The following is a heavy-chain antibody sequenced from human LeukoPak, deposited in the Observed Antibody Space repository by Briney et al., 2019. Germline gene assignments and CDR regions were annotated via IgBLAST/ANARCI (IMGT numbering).Heavy chain of an antibody. D-gene: IGHD5-12*01. CDR2: IYHSGST. CDR3: ARGGHSGYDETFDY. Sequence: PSETLSLTCTVSGGSISSGGYSWSWIRQPPGKGLEWIGYIYHSGSTYYNPSLKSRVTISVDRSKNQFSLKLSSVTAADTAVYYCARGGHSGYDETFDYWGQGTLVTVSS. J-gene: IGHJ4*02. CDR1: GGSISSGGYS. V-gene: IGHV4-30-2*01.